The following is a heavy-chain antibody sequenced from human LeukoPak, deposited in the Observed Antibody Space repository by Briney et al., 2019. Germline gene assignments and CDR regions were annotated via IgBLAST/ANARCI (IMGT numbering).Heavy chain of an antibody. CDR1: GYTFTSYD. CDR3: ARGSPVVVLHPDWFDP. Sequence: ASVKVSCKASGYTFTSYDINWVRQATGQGLEWMGWMNPNSGNTGYVQKFQGRVTMTRNTSISTAYMELSSLRSEDTAVYYCARGSPVVVLHPDWFDPWGQGTLVTVSS. D-gene: IGHD2-15*01. CDR2: MNPNSGNT. V-gene: IGHV1-8*01. J-gene: IGHJ5*02.